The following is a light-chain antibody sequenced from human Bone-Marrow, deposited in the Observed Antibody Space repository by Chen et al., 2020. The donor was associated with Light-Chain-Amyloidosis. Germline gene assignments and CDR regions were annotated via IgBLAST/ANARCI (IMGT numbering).Light chain of an antibody. CDR2: GAS. V-gene: IGKV3-15*01. Sequence: EIVMTQSPATLAVSPGEGATLSCRASEDISNSLAWHQQTPGQPPTLLMYGASTRATGVPARFSGNGSGTEFTLTISSLQSEDVAIYYCQHYSDWPPRTFGQGTQVEI. CDR3: QHYSDWPPRT. J-gene: IGKJ1*01. CDR1: EDISNS.